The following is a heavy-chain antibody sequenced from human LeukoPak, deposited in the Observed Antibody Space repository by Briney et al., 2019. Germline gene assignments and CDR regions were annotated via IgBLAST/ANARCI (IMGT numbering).Heavy chain of an antibody. V-gene: IGHV3-21*01. CDR2: ISSSSSYI. D-gene: IGHD4-23*01. CDR3: AKERKLLPFDC. J-gene: IGHJ4*02. CDR1: GFTFSSYS. Sequence: GGSLRLSCAASGFTFSSYSMNWVRQAPGKGLEWVSSISSSSSYIYYADSVKGRITISRDNSKNTLYLQMNSLRAEDTAVYYCAKERKLLPFDCWGQGTLVTVSS.